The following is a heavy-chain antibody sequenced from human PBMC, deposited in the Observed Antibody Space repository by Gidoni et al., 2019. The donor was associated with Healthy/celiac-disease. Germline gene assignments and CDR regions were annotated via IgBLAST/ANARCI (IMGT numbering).Heavy chain of an antibody. CDR1: GFTFSSYS. Sequence: CAASGFTFSSYSRNWVRQAPGKGLEWVSPSRSSSSYIYYADSEKGRFIISRDNAKNSLYLQMNSLRAEDTAVYYCARVPQVGTDYGDSRIYYYYYGMDVWGQGTTVTVSS. V-gene: IGHV3-21*01. J-gene: IGHJ6*02. D-gene: IGHD4-17*01. CDR2: SRSSSSYI. CDR3: ARVPQVGTDYGDSRIYYYYYGMDV.